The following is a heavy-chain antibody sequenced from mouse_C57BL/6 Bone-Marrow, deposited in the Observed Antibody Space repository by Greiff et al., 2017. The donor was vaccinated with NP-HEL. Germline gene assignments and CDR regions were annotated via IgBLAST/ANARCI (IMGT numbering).Heavy chain of an antibody. J-gene: IGHJ2*01. CDR2: FYPGSGSI. V-gene: IGHV1-62-2*01. CDR3: AGHEAPIYYYGSSYPFFDY. Sequence: QVQLQQSGAELVKPGASVKLSCKASGYTFTEYTIHWVKQRSGQGLEWIGWFYPGSGSIKYNEKFKDKATLTADKSSSTVYMELSRLTSEDSAVYFCAGHEAPIYYYGSSYPFFDYWGQGTTLTVSS. CDR1: GYTFTEYT. D-gene: IGHD1-1*01.